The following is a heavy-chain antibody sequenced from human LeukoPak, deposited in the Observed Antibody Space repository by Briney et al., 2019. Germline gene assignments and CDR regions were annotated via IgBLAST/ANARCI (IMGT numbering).Heavy chain of an antibody. CDR2: IYYSGST. D-gene: IGHD5-12*01. V-gene: IGHV4-59*01. J-gene: IGHJ4*02. CDR1: GGSISSYY. CDR3: AGVRRGGYGPFDY. Sequence: PSETLSLTCTVSGGSISSYYWSWIRQPPGEGLEWGGCIYYSGSTNYNPPLKSRVTISVHKTSNQFSLKLISVAAADTAGDYCAGVRRGGYGPFDYWGQGTLVTVSS.